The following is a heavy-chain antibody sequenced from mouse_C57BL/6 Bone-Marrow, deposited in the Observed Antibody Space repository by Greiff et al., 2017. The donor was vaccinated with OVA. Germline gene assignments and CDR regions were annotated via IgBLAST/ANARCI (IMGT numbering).Heavy chain of an antibody. Sequence: EVQLVESGAELVRPGASVKLSCTASGFNIKDDYMHWVKQRPEQGLEWIGWIDPENGDTEYASKFKGKATITADTSSNTAYLQLSSLTSEDTAVYYYSTRYYGSSSFAYWGQGTLVTVSA. CDR2: IDPENGDT. CDR3: STRYYGSSSFAY. J-gene: IGHJ3*01. CDR1: GFNIKDDY. V-gene: IGHV14-4*01. D-gene: IGHD1-1*01.